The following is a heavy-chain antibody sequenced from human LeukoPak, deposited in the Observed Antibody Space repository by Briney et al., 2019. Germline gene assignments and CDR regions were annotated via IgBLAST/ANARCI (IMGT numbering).Heavy chain of an antibody. CDR2: INPNSGGT. J-gene: IGHJ3*02. CDR1: GYTFTGYY. Sequence: LRASVKVSCKASGYTFTGYYMHWVRQAPGQGLEWMGWINPNSGGTNYAQKFQGRVTMTRDTSISTAYMELSRLRSDDTAVYYCAREGKNSGSYGAFDIWGQGTMVTVSS. V-gene: IGHV1-2*02. CDR3: AREGKNSGSYGAFDI. D-gene: IGHD1-26*01.